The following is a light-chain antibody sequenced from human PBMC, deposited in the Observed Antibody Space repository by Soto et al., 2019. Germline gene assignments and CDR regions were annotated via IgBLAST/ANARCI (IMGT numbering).Light chain of an antibody. CDR1: SSNIGAGYN. CDR2: GNS. CDR3: QSVVSILSVV. Sequence: QSVLTQPPSVSGAPGQRVTISCTGSSSNIGAGYNVHWYQQLPGTAPKLLIYGNSNRPSGVPDRFSGSKSGTSASLAITGLQVEDDADYYCQSVVSILSVVFGGGTKVTVL. J-gene: IGLJ2*01. V-gene: IGLV1-40*01.